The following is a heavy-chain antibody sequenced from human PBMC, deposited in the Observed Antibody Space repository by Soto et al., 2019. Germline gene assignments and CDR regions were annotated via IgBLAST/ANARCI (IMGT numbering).Heavy chain of an antibody. V-gene: IGHV6-1*01. CDR1: GDSVSSKSVA. CDR3: ARQQQWPDY. D-gene: IGHD6-19*01. J-gene: IGHJ4*01. Sequence: SRTLSLTCALSGDSVSSKSVAWNWIRQSPSRGLEWLGRTYFRSKRHTDYAVSVRSRISIKPATSKNQFSLQLNSVTPEDTAVYYCARQQQWPDYWGHGTLVTVSS. CDR2: TYFRSKRHT.